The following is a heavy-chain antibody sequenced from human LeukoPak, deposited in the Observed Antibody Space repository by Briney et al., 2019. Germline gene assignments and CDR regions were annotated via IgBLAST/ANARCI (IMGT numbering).Heavy chain of an antibody. CDR1: GFTFSTIV. V-gene: IGHV3-30*02. Sequence: GGSLRLSCAASGFTFSTIVMHWVRQAPGKGLEWVAFIGHDGTKIYYADSVQGRFTISRDNSKSTLYLEMNNLSGDDTALYYCAKDHVTWGNRYFDHWGQGTLGTVSS. J-gene: IGHJ4*02. CDR3: AKDHVTWGNRYFDH. CDR2: IGHDGTKI. D-gene: IGHD3-16*01.